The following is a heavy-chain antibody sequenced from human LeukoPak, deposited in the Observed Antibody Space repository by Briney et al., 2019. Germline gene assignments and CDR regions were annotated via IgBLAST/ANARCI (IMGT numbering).Heavy chain of an antibody. CDR1: GFTVSSNY. Sequence: GGSLRLSCAASGFTVSSNYMSWVRQAPGKGLEWVSVIYSGGSTYYADSVKGRFTISRDNSKNTLYLQMNSLRAEDTAVYYCAREGVWRQQLVDYYYGMDVWGQGTTVTVSS. D-gene: IGHD6-13*01. CDR3: AREGVWRQQLVDYYYGMDV. J-gene: IGHJ6*02. V-gene: IGHV3-53*01. CDR2: IYSGGST.